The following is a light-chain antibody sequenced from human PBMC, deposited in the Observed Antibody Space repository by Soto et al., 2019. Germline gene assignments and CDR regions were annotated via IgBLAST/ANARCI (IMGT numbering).Light chain of an antibody. CDR1: QSVDSDY. J-gene: IGKJ1*01. CDR2: GAS. V-gene: IGKV3-20*01. CDR3: QKYGGSPPWT. Sequence: EIVFTQSPGTLSLSPGERATLSCRASQSVDSDYLAWYQQRPGQAPRLLIFGASSRAIGIPDRFSGSGSGTEFTLSISRLEPEDFAIYYCQKYGGSPPWTFGRGTKVDI.